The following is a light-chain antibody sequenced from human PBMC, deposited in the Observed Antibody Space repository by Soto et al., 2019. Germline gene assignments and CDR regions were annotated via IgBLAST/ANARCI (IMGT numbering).Light chain of an antibody. CDR1: QSVSSSY. CDR2: GAS. V-gene: IGKV3-20*01. Sequence: ENVPTQSLGTVSLSKDQRGTEWGGVSQSVSSSYLAWYRQKPGQAPRLLIYGASSRATGVPDRFSGSGSGTDFTLTVSRLEPEDFAVYYCQHYGSSPLTFGGGTKV. CDR3: QHYGSSPLT. J-gene: IGKJ4*01.